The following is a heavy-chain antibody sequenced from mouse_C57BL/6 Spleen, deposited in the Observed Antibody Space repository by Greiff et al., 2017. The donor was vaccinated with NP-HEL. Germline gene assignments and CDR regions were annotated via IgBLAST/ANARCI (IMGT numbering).Heavy chain of an antibody. Sequence: EVQLVESGPGLVKPSQSLSLTCSVTGYSITSGYYWNWIRQFPGNKLEWMGYISYDGSNNYNPSLKNRISITRDTSKNQFFLKLNSVTTEDTATYYCARGYGSSSWFAYWGQGTLVTVSA. CDR2: ISYDGSN. V-gene: IGHV3-6*01. CDR1: GYSITSGYY. CDR3: ARGYGSSSWFAY. D-gene: IGHD1-1*01. J-gene: IGHJ3*01.